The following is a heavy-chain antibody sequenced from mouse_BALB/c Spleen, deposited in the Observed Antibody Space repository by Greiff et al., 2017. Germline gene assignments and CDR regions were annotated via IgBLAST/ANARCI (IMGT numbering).Heavy chain of an antibody. CDR1: GYAFTNYL. J-gene: IGHJ2*01. Sequence: QVQLQQSGAELVRPGTSVKVSCKASGYAFTNYLIEWVKQRPGQGLEWIGVINPGSGGTNYNEKFKGKATLTADKSSSTAYMQLSSLTSDDSAVYFCARNNYYGSSYDDYWGQGTTLTVSS. CDR2: INPGSGGT. V-gene: IGHV1-54*01. D-gene: IGHD1-1*01. CDR3: ARNNYYGSSYDDY.